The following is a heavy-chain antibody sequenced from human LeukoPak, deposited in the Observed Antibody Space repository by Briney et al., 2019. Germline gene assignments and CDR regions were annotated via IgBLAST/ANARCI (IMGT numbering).Heavy chain of an antibody. V-gene: IGHV4-4*09. CDR2: IFPSGSA. CDR1: GGSISSYY. CDR3: ARRNHYFYYMDV. Sequence: SETLSLTCTVSGGSISSYYWSWIRQSPVKGLEGIGYIFPSGSAFYNPSLESRVTISLDTSENQFSLTLSSVPAADTAVYYCARRNHYFYYMDVWGKGTTVTVSS. J-gene: IGHJ6*03.